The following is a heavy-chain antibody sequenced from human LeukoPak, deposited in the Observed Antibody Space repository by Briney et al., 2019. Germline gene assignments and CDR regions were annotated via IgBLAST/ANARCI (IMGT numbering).Heavy chain of an antibody. D-gene: IGHD3-3*01. Sequence: SETLSLTCTVSGYSISSGYYWGWIRQPPGKGLEWIGSIHHSGSTYYNPSLKSRVTISVDTSKNQFSLKLSSVTAADTAVYNCARAAIFGVVIDAFDIWGQGTMVTVSS. CDR1: GYSISSGYY. J-gene: IGHJ3*02. CDR2: IHHSGST. CDR3: ARAAIFGVVIDAFDI. V-gene: IGHV4-38-2*02.